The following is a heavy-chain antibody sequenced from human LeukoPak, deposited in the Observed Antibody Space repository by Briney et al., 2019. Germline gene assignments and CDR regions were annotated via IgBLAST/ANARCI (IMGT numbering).Heavy chain of an antibody. D-gene: IGHD2-21*02. CDR2: IIPIFGTA. CDR1: GGTFSSYT. J-gene: IGHJ3*02. CDR3: ARTVVVTAEHAFDI. Sequence: SVKVSCKASGGTFSSYTINWVRQAPGQGLEWMGGIIPIFGTADYAQKFQGRVTITADKSTSITYMDLSSLRSEDTAVYYCARTVVVTAEHAFDIWGQGTMVTVSS. V-gene: IGHV1-69*06.